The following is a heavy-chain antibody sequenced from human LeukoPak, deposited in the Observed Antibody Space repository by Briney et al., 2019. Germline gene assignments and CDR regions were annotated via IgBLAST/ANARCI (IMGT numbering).Heavy chain of an antibody. D-gene: IGHD3-10*01. V-gene: IGHV3-11*06. CDR1: GFTFSDYY. CDR3: ARDPYGSGIGWFDP. J-gene: IGHJ5*02. Sequence: TGGSLRLSCAASGFTFSDYYMSWIRQAPGKGLEWVSYISSSSSYTNCADSVKGRFTISRDNAKNPLYLQMNSLRAEDTAAYYCARDPYGSGIGWFDPWGQGTLVTVSS. CDR2: ISSSSSYT.